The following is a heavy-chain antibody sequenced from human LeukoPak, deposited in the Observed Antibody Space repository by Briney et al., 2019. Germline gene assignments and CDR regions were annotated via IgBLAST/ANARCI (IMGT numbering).Heavy chain of an antibody. CDR3: ARQEDSSGYYYYY. Sequence: GASVKVSCKASGYTFTSYYMHWVRQAPGQGLEWMGIINPSGGYTTYAQKFQGRVTMARDTSTSTVSMELSSLRSEDTAVYFCARQEDSSGYYYYYWGQGTLVTVSS. V-gene: IGHV1-46*01. CDR2: INPSGGYT. CDR1: GYTFTSYY. J-gene: IGHJ4*02. D-gene: IGHD3-22*01.